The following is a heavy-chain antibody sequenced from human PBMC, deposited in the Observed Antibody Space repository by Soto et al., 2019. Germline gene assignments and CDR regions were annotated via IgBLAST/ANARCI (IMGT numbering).Heavy chain of an antibody. V-gene: IGHV4-34*01. CDR2: INHSGST. CDR3: ARDKITGLFDY. D-gene: IGHD2-8*02. Sequence: QVQLQQWGAGLLKPSETLSLTCAVYGGSFSGYYWTWIRQPPGTGLEWIGEINHSGSTNYNPSLKXXVTISVDTSKNQFSLKLTSVTAADTAAYYCARDKITGLFDYWGQGTLVTVSS. CDR1: GGSFSGYY. J-gene: IGHJ4*02.